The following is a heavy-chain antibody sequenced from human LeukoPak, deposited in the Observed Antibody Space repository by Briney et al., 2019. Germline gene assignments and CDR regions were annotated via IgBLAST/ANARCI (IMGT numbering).Heavy chain of an antibody. V-gene: IGHV4-61*01. J-gene: IGHJ4*02. Sequence: TSETLSLTCTVSGGSISSGTYYWGWIRQPPGKGLEWIGYVYYSGVTKYNPSLKSRVTISLDTSKNQFSLNLTSVTAAHTALYYCPMYHCTGSNCYEPSALSTDYWGQGTLVTVSS. CDR2: VYYSGVT. CDR1: GGSISSGTYY. CDR3: PMYHCTGSNCYEPSALSTDY. D-gene: IGHD2-8*02.